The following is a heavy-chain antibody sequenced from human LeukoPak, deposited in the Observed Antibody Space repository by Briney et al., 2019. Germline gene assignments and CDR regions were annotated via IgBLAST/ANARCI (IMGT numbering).Heavy chain of an antibody. CDR1: GFTFSSYW. Sequence: PGGSLRLSCAASGFTFSSYWMSWVRQAPGKGLEWVADIKQDGSEKYYVDSVKGRFTISRDNAKNSLYLQMNSPRAEDTAVYYCARWERGYSYGEIYYYYMDVWGKGTTVTVSS. CDR3: ARWERGYSYGEIYYYYMDV. CDR2: IKQDGSEK. V-gene: IGHV3-7*01. J-gene: IGHJ6*03. D-gene: IGHD5-18*01.